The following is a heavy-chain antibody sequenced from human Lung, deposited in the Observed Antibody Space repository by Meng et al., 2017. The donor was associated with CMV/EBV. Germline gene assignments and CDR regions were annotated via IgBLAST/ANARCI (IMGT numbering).Heavy chain of an antibody. V-gene: IGHV3-30-3*01. CDR2: ISYDGSNK. Sequence: GGSLRLSXAASGFTFSSYAMHWVRQAPGKGLEWVAVISYDGSNKYYADSVKGRFTISRDNSKNTLYLQMNSLRAEDTAVYYCARGYCSSTSCYWGYYFDYWGQGTLVTVSS. CDR1: GFTFSSYA. J-gene: IGHJ4*02. D-gene: IGHD2-2*01. CDR3: ARGYCSSTSCYWGYYFDY.